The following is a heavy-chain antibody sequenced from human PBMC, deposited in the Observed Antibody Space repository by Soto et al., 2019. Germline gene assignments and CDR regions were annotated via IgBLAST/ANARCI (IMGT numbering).Heavy chain of an antibody. CDR3: AKDLGDILTGLGYGMDV. CDR1: GFTFSSYG. CDR2: ISYDGSNK. D-gene: IGHD3-9*01. V-gene: IGHV3-30*18. J-gene: IGHJ6*02. Sequence: QVQLVESGGGVVQPGRSLRLSCAASGFTFSSYGMHWVRQAPGKGLEWVAVISYDGSNKYYADSVKGRFTISRDNSKNTLYLQMNSLRAEDTAVYYCAKDLGDILTGLGYGMDVWGQGTTVTVSS.